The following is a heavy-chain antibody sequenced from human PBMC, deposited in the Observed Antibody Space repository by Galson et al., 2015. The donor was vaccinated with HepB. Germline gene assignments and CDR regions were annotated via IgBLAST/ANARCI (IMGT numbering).Heavy chain of an antibody. CDR3: ARASRSRFLEWLTLDY. J-gene: IGHJ4*02. CDR2: ISAYNGNT. Sequence: SVKVSCKASGYTFTSYGISWVRQAPGQGLEWMGWISAYNGNTNYAQKLQGRVTMTTDTSTSTAYMELRSLRSDDTAVYYCARASRSRFLEWLTLDYWGQGTLVTVSS. CDR1: GYTFTSYG. D-gene: IGHD3-3*01. V-gene: IGHV1-18*01.